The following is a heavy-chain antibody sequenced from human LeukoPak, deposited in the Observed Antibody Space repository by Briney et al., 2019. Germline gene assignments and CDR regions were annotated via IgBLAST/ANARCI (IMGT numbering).Heavy chain of an antibody. Sequence: ASVKVSCKASGYTFTTYEINWVRQATGQGLEWMGWMIPNSGNTAYAQKFQGRVTMTRDTSISTAYMELSSLRSEDTAVYYCARGSPTSSWNYYYGMDVWGQGTTVTVSS. CDR3: ARGSPTSSWNYYYGMDV. V-gene: IGHV1-8*01. CDR2: MIPNSGNT. J-gene: IGHJ6*02. D-gene: IGHD6-13*01. CDR1: GYTFTTYE.